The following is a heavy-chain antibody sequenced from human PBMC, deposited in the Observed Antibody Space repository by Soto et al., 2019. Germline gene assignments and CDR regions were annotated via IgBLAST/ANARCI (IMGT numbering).Heavy chain of an antibody. Sequence: LSLTCTVSGGSISSGGYYWSWIRQHPGKGLEWIGYIYYSGSTYYNPSLKSRVTISVDSSKNQFSLKLSSVTAADTAVYYCARVEYSSSSAGGEYFDYWGQGTLVTVSS. V-gene: IGHV4-31*03. CDR1: GGSISSGGYY. CDR2: IYYSGST. CDR3: ARVEYSSSSAGGEYFDY. J-gene: IGHJ4*02. D-gene: IGHD6-6*01.